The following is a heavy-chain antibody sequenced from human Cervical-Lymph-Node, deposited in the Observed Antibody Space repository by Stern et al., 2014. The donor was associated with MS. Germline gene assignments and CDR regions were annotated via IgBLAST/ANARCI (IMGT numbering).Heavy chain of an antibody. Sequence: QLVQSGGGLVQPGGSLRLSCAASGFIFSNSWMSWVRQAPGKGLEWVANTKYDGSEKNYVDSVQGRFTISRDNAKNTLYLQMNSLRAEDTAMYYCAREGYCDYWGQGTLVTVSS. CDR1: GFIFSNSW. J-gene: IGHJ4*02. CDR3: AREGYCDY. D-gene: IGHD2-15*01. CDR2: TKYDGSEK. V-gene: IGHV3-7*01.